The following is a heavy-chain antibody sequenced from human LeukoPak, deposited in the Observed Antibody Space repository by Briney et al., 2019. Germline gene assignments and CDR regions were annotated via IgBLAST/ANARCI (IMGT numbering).Heavy chain of an antibody. CDR1: GGSISSSSYY. CDR3: ARRRVATVVRGVLRPLVDDAFGI. CDR2: IYYSGST. J-gene: IGHJ3*02. Sequence: SETLSLTCTVSGGSISSSSYYWGWIRQPPGKGLEWIGSIYYSGSTYYNPSLKSRVTISVDTSKNQFSLKLSSVTAADTAVYYCARRRVATVVRGVLRPLVDDAFGIWGQGTMVTVSS. D-gene: IGHD3-10*01. V-gene: IGHV4-39*01.